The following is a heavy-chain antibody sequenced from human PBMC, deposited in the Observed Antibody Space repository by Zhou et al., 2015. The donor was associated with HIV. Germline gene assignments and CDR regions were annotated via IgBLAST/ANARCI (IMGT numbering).Heavy chain of an antibody. Sequence: QVQLVQSGAEVKKPGSSVKVSCKASGGTFSSYAISWVRQAPGQGLEWMGGIIPIFGTANYAQKFQGRVTITADESTSTAYMELSSLRSEDTAVYYCARVIRSEFQLTNYDFWSGPINYFDYWGQGTLVTVSS. J-gene: IGHJ4*02. CDR1: GGTFSSYA. D-gene: IGHD3-3*01. V-gene: IGHV1-69*01. CDR2: IIPIFGTA. CDR3: ARVIRSEFQLTNYDFWSGPINYFDY.